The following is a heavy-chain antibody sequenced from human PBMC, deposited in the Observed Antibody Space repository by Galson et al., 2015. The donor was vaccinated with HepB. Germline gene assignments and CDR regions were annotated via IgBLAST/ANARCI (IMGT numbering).Heavy chain of an antibody. CDR3: AREGDGSSTSCYENYYYYMVV. Sequence: SVKVSYKASGGTFSSYAISWVRQAPGQGLEWMGGIIPIFGTANYAQKFQGRVTITADESTSTAYMELSSLRSEDTAVYYCAREGDGSSTSCYENYYYYMVVWGNGTTVTVSS. CDR2: IIPIFGTA. J-gene: IGHJ6*03. D-gene: IGHD2-2*01. V-gene: IGHV1-69*13. CDR1: GGTFSSYA.